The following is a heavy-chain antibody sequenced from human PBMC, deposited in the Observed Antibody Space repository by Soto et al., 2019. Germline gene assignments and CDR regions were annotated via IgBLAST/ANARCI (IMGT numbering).Heavy chain of an antibody. CDR2: ISYDGSNK. D-gene: IGHD2-2*01. Sequence: GGSLRLSCAASGFTFSSYAMHWVRQAPGKGLEWVAVISYDGSNKYYADSVKGRFTISRDNSKNTLYLQMNSLRAEDTAVYYCARDIVVVPAAMSYYYYGMDVWGQGTTVTVSS. J-gene: IGHJ6*02. CDR1: GFTFSSYA. CDR3: ARDIVVVPAAMSYYYYGMDV. V-gene: IGHV3-30-3*01.